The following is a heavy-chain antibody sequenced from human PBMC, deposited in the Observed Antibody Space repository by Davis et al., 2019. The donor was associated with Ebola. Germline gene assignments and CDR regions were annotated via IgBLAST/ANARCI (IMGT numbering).Heavy chain of an antibody. D-gene: IGHD2-21*01. V-gene: IGHV3-30*18. CDR2: ISYDGSNK. CDR1: GFTFSSYG. J-gene: IGHJ4*02. CDR3: AKDRTQYFAGGAY. Sequence: PGGSLRLSCAASGFTFSSYGMHWVRQAPGKGLEWVAVISYDGSNKYYADSVKGRFTISRDNSKNTLYLQMNSLRAEDTAVYYCAKDRTQYFAGGAYWGQGTLVTVS.